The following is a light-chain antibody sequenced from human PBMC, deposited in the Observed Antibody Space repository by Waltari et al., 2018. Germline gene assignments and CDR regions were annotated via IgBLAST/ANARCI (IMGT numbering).Light chain of an antibody. Sequence: QSALTQPPSVSGSPGQSVTISCTGTSSDVGSHNRVSWYQQPPGTAPKLMIYEVSNRPSGVPDRFSGSKSGNTASLTISGLQAEDEADYYCSSYTSSSTFVVFGGGTKLTVL. J-gene: IGLJ2*01. CDR1: SSDVGSHNR. V-gene: IGLV2-18*02. CDR3: SSYTSSSTFVV. CDR2: EVS.